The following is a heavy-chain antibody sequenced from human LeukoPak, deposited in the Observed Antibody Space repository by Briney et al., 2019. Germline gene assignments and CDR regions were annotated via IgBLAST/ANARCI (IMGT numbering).Heavy chain of an antibody. CDR2: INPNSGGT. CDR3: ARWDHDYGGHFDY. D-gene: IGHD4-23*01. CDR1: GYTFTGYY. J-gene: IGHJ4*02. V-gene: IGHV1-2*02. Sequence: GASVKVSCKASGYTFTGYYMHWVRQAPGQGLEWMGWINPNSGGTNYAQKFQGRVTMTRDTSISTAYMELSRLRSDDTAVYYCARWDHDYGGHFDYWGQGTLVTVSS.